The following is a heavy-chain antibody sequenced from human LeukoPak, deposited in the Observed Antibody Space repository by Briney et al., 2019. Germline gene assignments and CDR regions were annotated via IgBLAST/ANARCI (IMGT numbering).Heavy chain of an antibody. V-gene: IGHV3-23*01. CDR2: IDDGGGST. CDR3: ARDGGLERLPEYYFDY. D-gene: IGHD1-1*01. CDR1: GFTFNNHA. J-gene: IGHJ4*02. Sequence: QTGGSLRLSCAASGFTFNNHAMSWVRQAPGKGLEWVSGIDDGGGSTYYADSVKGRFTVARDNPKNTLYLQMNSLRAEDTAVYYCARDGGLERLPEYYFDYWGQGTLVTVSS.